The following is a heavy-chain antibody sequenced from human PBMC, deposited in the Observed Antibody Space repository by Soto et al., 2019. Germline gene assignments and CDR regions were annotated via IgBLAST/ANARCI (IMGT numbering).Heavy chain of an antibody. CDR2: INAGNGNT. Sequence: ASVKVSCKASGYTFTAYAMDWMRQAPGQRLEWMGWINAGNGNTKYSQKFQGRVTITRDTSASTAYMELSNLRSEDTAVYYCARAVAVPADFDFWGQGTLVTVSS. V-gene: IGHV1-3*01. CDR3: ARAVAVPADFDF. CDR1: GYTFTAYA. D-gene: IGHD6-19*01. J-gene: IGHJ4*02.